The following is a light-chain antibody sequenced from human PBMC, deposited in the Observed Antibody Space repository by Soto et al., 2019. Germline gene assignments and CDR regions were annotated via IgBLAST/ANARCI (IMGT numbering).Light chain of an antibody. CDR3: SSYTSSNTRYV. CDR1: SSDVGGYNY. V-gene: IGLV2-14*01. J-gene: IGLJ1*01. CDR2: EDS. Sequence: QSALTQPASVSGSPGQSITISCTGTSSDVGGYNYVSWYQQHPGKAPKLMIYEDSNRPSGVSNRFSGSKSANTASLTISGLQAEDEADYFCSSYTSSNTRYVFGTGTKVTVL.